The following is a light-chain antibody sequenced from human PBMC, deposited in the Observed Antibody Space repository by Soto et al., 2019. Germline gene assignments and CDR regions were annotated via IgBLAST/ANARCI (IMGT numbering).Light chain of an antibody. CDR3: AAWDDSLSAVV. V-gene: IGLV1-47*02. J-gene: IGLJ2*01. Sequence: QSALTQPPSASGTPGQRVAISCSGSSSNIGSNAVNWYQQLPGAAPKLLIHHNNLRPSGVPDRFSGSKSGTSGSLAISGLRSDDEADYYCAAWDDSLSAVVFGGGTKLTVL. CDR1: SSNIGSNA. CDR2: HNN.